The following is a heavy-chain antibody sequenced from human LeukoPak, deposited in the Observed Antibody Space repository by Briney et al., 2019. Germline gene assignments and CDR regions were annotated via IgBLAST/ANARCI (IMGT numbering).Heavy chain of an antibody. J-gene: IGHJ3*02. Sequence: PSETLSLTCTVSGGSIMVAAYSWSWIRQPPGKGLEWIGYIYYSGRTYYNPSLKSRVTISLDRSKNQFSLKVSSVTAADAAVYFCARGYGDNSGAFDIWGQGTLATVSS. D-gene: IGHD4-23*01. CDR2: IYYSGRT. CDR1: GGSIMVAAYS. V-gene: IGHV4-30-2*01. CDR3: ARGYGDNSGAFDI.